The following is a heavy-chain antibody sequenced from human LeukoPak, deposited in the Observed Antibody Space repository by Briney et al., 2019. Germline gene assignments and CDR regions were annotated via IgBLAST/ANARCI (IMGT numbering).Heavy chain of an antibody. D-gene: IGHD3-10*01. CDR2: MNPNSGNT. Sequence: ASVKVSCKASGYTFTSYDINWVQQATGQGLEWMGWMNPNSGNTGYAQKFQGRVTMTRNTSISTAYMELSSLRSGDTAVYYCAGAPMITMVRGARRGWFDPWGQGTLVTVSS. CDR1: GYTFTSYD. V-gene: IGHV1-8*01. J-gene: IGHJ5*02. CDR3: AGAPMITMVRGARRGWFDP.